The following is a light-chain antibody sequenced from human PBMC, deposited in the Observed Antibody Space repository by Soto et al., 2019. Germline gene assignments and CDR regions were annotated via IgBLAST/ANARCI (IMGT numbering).Light chain of an antibody. Sequence: GDRVTIPCRASQSIGSWLAWYQQRPGKAPKLLISKASTLESGVPSRFSGSGSGTEFTLTITSLQPDDFATYYCQKYNGYSRTFGQGSKVEV. CDR2: KAS. V-gene: IGKV1-5*03. J-gene: IGKJ1*01. CDR1: QSIGSW. CDR3: QKYNGYSRT.